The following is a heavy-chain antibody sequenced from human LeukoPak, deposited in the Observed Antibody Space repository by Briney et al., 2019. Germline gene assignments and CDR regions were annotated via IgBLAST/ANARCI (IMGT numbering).Heavy chain of an antibody. J-gene: IGHJ6*02. V-gene: IGHV3-53*01. CDR3: ARAIYHYDSSGYPPSYYYYGMDV. CDR1: GFTVSSNY. CDR2: IYSGGST. D-gene: IGHD3-22*01. Sequence: GGSLRLSCAASGFTVSSNYMSWVRQAPGKGLEWVSVIYSGGSTYYADSVKGRFTISRDNSKNTLYLQMNSLRAEDTAVYYCARAIYHYDSSGYPPSYYYYGMDVWGQGTTVTVSS.